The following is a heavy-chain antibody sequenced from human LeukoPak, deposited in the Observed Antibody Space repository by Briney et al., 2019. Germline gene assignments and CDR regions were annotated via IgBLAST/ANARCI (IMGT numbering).Heavy chain of an antibody. CDR3: ARGGSYPPVLWLDP. V-gene: IGHV1-2*04. CDR2: INPNSGGT. Sequence: APVKVSCKASGYTFTSYYMHWVRQAPGQGLEWMGWINPNSGGTNYAQKFQGWVTMTRDTSISTAYMELSRLRSDDTAVYYCARGGSYPPVLWLDPWGQGTLVTVSS. CDR1: GYTFTSYY. D-gene: IGHD1-26*01. J-gene: IGHJ5*02.